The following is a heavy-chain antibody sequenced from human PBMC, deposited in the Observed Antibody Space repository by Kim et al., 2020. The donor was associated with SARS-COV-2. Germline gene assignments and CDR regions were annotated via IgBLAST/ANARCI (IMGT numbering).Heavy chain of an antibody. D-gene: IGHD3-9*01. Sequence: ASVKVSCKASGYTFTSYYMHWVRQAPGQGLEWMGIINPSGGSTSYAQKFQGRVTMTRDTSTSTVYMELSSLRSEDTAVYYCARDLKLTGYVEGLYYMDVWGKGTTVTVSS. CDR1: GYTFTSYY. CDR3: ARDLKLTGYVEGLYYMDV. J-gene: IGHJ6*03. V-gene: IGHV1-46*01. CDR2: INPSGGST.